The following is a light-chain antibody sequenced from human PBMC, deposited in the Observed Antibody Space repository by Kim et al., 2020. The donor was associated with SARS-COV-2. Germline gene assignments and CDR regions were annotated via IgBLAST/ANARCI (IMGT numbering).Light chain of an antibody. CDR3: QQYNNWPYT. V-gene: IGKV3-15*01. Sequence: EIVMTQSPATLSVSPGERATPSCRASQSVSSNLAWYQQKPGQAPRLLIYGASTRATGMPARFSGSGSGTEFTLTISSLQSEDFVVYYCQQYNNWPYTFGQGTKLEI. CDR2: GAS. CDR1: QSVSSN. J-gene: IGKJ2*01.